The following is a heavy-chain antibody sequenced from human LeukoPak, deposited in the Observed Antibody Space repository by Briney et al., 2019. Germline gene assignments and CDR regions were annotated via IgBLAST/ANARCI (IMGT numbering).Heavy chain of an antibody. V-gene: IGHV3-53*01. Sequence: GGSLRLSCAASGFTVSSNYMSWVRQAPGKELEWVSVIYSGGATYYTDSVKGRFTISRDNSKNTLYLQMNSLRAEDTAVYYCARGGYDSGSYYKGPLYYFDYWGQGTLVTVSS. CDR2: IYSGGAT. CDR3: ARGGYDSGSYYKGPLYYFDY. CDR1: GFTVSSNY. J-gene: IGHJ4*02. D-gene: IGHD3-10*01.